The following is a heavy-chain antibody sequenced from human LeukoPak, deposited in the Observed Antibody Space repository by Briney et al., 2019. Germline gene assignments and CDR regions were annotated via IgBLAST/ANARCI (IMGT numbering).Heavy chain of an antibody. Sequence: SETLSLTCAVYGGPFSGYYWSWIRQPPGKGLEWIGEINHSGSTNYNPSLKSRVTISIDTSKKQFSLKLSSVTAADTAVYYCASCSGYDYYYYGMDVWGQGTTVTVSS. CDR2: INHSGST. CDR1: GGPFSGYY. J-gene: IGHJ6*02. D-gene: IGHD2-15*01. CDR3: ASCSGYDYYYYGMDV. V-gene: IGHV4-34*01.